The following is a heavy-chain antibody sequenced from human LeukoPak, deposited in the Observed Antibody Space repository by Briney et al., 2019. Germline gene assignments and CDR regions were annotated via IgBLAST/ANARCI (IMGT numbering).Heavy chain of an antibody. V-gene: IGHV3-7*03. CDR2: IGKDGTEK. J-gene: IGHJ4*02. D-gene: IGHD1-1*01. Sequence: GGSLRLSCAASGFAFNTYWMSWVRQAPGKGLDWVANIGKDGTEKHHVDSVRGGFTISRDNAKNSVFLQMNSLRAEDTAVYYCARDRDGKDYWGQGTLVTVSS. CDR1: GFAFNTYW. CDR3: ARDRDGKDY.